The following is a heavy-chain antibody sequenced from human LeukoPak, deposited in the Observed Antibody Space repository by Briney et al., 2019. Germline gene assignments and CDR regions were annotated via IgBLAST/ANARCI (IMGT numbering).Heavy chain of an antibody. CDR1: GGSISSSSYY. CDR2: IYYSGST. D-gene: IGHD7-27*01. V-gene: IGHV4-39*07. CDR3: ARGRTGDGADHFDY. Sequence: PSETLSLTCTVSGGSISSSSYYWGWIRQPPGKGLEWIGSIYYSGSTYYNPSLKSRVTISVDRSKNQFSLKLSSVTAADTAVYYCARGRTGDGADHFDYWGQGTLVTVSS. J-gene: IGHJ4*02.